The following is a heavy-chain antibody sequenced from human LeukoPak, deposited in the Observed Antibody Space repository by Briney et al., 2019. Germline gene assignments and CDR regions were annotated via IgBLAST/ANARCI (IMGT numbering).Heavy chain of an antibody. V-gene: IGHV4-61*01. CDR3: ATGRDTPFDY. Sequence: PSETLSLTCTVSGGSISSGSYYWSWIRQPPGKGLEWIGYIYYSGSTNYNPSLKSRVTISVDTSKNQFSLKLSSVTAADTAVYYCATGRDTPFDYWGQGTLVTVSS. CDR1: GGSISSGSYY. CDR2: IYYSGST. J-gene: IGHJ4*02.